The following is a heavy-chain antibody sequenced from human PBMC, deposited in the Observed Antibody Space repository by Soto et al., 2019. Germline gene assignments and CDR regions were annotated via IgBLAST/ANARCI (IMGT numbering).Heavy chain of an antibody. V-gene: IGHV3-30-3*01. J-gene: IGHJ5*02. D-gene: IGHD1-26*01. CDR2: ISYDGSNK. CDR1: GFTFSSYA. Sequence: QVQLVESGGGVVQPGRSLRLSCAASGFTFSSYAMHWVRQAPGKGLEWVAVISYDGSNKYYADSVKGRFTISRDNSKNTLYLQMNSLRAEDMAVYYCATSPEPSGSPTDNWFDPWGQGTLVTVSS. CDR3: ATSPEPSGSPTDNWFDP.